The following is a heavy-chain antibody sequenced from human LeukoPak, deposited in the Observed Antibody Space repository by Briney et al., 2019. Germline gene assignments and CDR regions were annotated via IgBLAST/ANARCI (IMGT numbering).Heavy chain of an antibody. J-gene: IGHJ4*02. Sequence: SETLSLTCAVYGGSFSGYYWSWIRQPPGKGLEWIGEINHSGSTNYNPSLKSRVTISVDTSKNQFSLKLSSVTAADTAVYYCARVPFARPRYFGYWGQGTRVTVSS. CDR1: GGSFSGYY. D-gene: IGHD6-6*01. V-gene: IGHV4-34*01. CDR3: ARVPFARPRYFGY. CDR2: INHSGST.